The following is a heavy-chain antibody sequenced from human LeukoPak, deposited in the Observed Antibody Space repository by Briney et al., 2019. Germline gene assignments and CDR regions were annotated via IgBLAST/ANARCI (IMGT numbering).Heavy chain of an antibody. D-gene: IGHD3-9*01. J-gene: IGHJ4*02. Sequence: GGSLRLSCAASGFTFSSYGMHWVRQAPGKGLEWVAFIRYDGSNKYYADSVKGRFTISRDNSKNTLYLQMNSLRAEDMALYYCAKDTHYDILTGHFFDYWGQGTLVTVSS. CDR1: GFTFSSYG. V-gene: IGHV3-30*02. CDR3: AKDTHYDILTGHFFDY. CDR2: IRYDGSNK.